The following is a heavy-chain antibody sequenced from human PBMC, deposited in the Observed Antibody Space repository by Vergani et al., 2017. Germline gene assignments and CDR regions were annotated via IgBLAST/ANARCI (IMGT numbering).Heavy chain of an antibody. CDR3: AHXRGYSYYYYDGMDV. Sequence: QITLKESGPTLVKPTQTLPLTCTFSGFSLSTSGVGVGWIRQPPGKALEWLALIYWNDDKRYSPSLKSRLTITKDTSKNQVVLTMTNMDPVDTATYYCAHXRGYSYYYYDGMDVWGQGTTVTVSS. J-gene: IGHJ6*02. CDR1: GFSLSTSGVG. D-gene: IGHD5-18*01. CDR2: IYWNDDK. V-gene: IGHV2-5*01.